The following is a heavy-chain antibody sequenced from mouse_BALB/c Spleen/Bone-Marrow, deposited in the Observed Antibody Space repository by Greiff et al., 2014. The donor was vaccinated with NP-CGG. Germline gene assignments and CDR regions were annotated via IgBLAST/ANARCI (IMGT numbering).Heavy chain of an antibody. CDR2: IHPFDSYT. Sequence: QVQLQQPGAELVRPGASVKLSCKASGYTFTNYWINWVKQRPGQGLEWIGNIHPFDSYTNYNQKFKDKATLTVDKSSSTAYMQLDSPTSEDSAVYYCTRGYDYFDYWGQGTTLTVSS. CDR3: TRGYDYFDY. J-gene: IGHJ2*01. CDR1: GYTFTNYW. D-gene: IGHD2-14*01. V-gene: IGHV1-69*02.